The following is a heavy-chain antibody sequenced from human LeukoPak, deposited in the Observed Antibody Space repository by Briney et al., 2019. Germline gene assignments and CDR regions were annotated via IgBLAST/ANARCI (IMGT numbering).Heavy chain of an antibody. V-gene: IGHV4-34*01. J-gene: IGHJ4*02. Sequence: SETLSLTCAVYGGSFSGYYWSWIRQPPGKGLGWIGETNHSGSTNYNPSLKSRVTISVDTSKNQFSLKLSSVTAADTAVYYCARLVSWELQRFDYWGQGTLVTVSS. D-gene: IGHD1-26*01. CDR2: TNHSGST. CDR1: GGSFSGYY. CDR3: ARLVSWELQRFDY.